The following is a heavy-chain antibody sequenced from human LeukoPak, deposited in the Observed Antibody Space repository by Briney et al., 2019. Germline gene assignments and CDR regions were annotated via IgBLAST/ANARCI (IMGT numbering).Heavy chain of an antibody. V-gene: IGHV3-21*04. J-gene: IGHJ6*03. CDR1: GFIFRGYT. D-gene: IGHD3-10*01. Sequence: GGSLRLSCAASGFIFRGYTMNWVRQAPGKGPEWVSSISGSSDYIYYAVSVKGRLTISRDNSKNALYLQMNSLRAEDTAVYYCAKDILYYYGSGSYTRRAYYYYMDVWGKGTTVTVSS. CDR2: ISGSSDYI. CDR3: AKDILYYYGSGSYTRRAYYYYMDV.